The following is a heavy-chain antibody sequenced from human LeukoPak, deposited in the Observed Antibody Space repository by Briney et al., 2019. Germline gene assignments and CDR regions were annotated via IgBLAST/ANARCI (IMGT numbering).Heavy chain of an antibody. D-gene: IGHD3-10*01. Sequence: ASVKVPCKASGYTFTSYGISWVRQAPGQGLEWMGWISAYNGNTNYAQKLQGRVTMTTDTSTSTAYMELRSLRSDDTAVYYCAGMWFGELSGIWGQGTMVTVSS. V-gene: IGHV1-18*01. CDR2: ISAYNGNT. CDR1: GYTFTSYG. CDR3: AGMWFGELSGI. J-gene: IGHJ3*02.